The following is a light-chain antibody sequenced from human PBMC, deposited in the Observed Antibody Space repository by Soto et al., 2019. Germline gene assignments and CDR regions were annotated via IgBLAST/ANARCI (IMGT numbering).Light chain of an antibody. Sequence: QSALTQPASGSGSPGQSITISCTGTSSDLAIYNYVSWYQQQPGKAPKLMIYQVTNRPSGVSNRFSSSRSGNTASLTIFGLQAEDEADHYCSSYTDSSNYVFGTGTKVTAL. CDR2: QVT. CDR1: SSDLAIYNY. CDR3: SSYTDSSNYV. J-gene: IGLJ1*01. V-gene: IGLV2-14*01.